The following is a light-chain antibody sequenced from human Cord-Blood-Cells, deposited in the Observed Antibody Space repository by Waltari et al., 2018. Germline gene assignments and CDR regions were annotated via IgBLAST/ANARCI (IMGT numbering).Light chain of an antibody. CDR1: QQGAQY. CDR3: QAWDRSTVV. V-gene: IGLV3-1*01. CDR2: QDS. J-gene: IGLJ2*01. Sequence: SYDPTQPPPVSVSPGQTAHHPRSGDQQGAQYPCWYPQKPGQSPLLVIYQDSKRPSGIPERFSGSIAGNTATLTISGTQAMEEADYYCQAWDRSTVVFGGGTKLTVL.